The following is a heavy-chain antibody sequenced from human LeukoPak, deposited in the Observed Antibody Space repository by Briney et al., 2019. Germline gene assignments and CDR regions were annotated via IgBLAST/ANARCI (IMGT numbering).Heavy chain of an antibody. CDR3: ATRRTETEAFDI. CDR1: GYTFTSYD. Sequence: ASVKVSCKASGYTFTSYDINWVRQATGQGLEWMGWMNPNSGNTGYAQKFQGRVTMTRNTSISTAYMELSSLRSEDTAVYYCATRRTETEAFDIWGQGTMVTVSS. J-gene: IGHJ3*02. V-gene: IGHV1-8*01. CDR2: MNPNSGNT. D-gene: IGHD1/OR15-1a*01.